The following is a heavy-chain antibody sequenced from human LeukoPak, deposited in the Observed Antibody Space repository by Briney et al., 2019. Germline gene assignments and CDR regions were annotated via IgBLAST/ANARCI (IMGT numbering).Heavy chain of an antibody. CDR1: GFTFNIYS. CDR3: ARDDIVLMVYAIVSASSYYGMDV. J-gene: IGHJ6*02. D-gene: IGHD2-8*01. CDR2: ISVTSNYK. V-gene: IGHV3-21*01. Sequence: GGALRLSFACSGFTFNIYSMNWVRQAPGKGQEGVSCISVTSNYKYYAYAVKGGVTISRHNAKTSLYLHMNSLRAEDTAVYYCARDDIVLMVYAIVSASSYYGMDVWGQGTTVTVSS.